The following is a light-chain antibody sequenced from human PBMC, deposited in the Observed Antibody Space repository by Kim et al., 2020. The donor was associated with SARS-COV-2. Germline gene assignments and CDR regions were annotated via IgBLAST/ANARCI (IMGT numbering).Light chain of an antibody. J-gene: IGKJ2*01. CDR2: DAS. Sequence: LSPGERATLSCRASQSVSSYLAWYQQKPGQAPRLLIYDASNRATGIPARFSGSGSGTDYTLTISSLEPEDFAVYYCQQRSNWPPYTFGQGTKLEI. CDR3: QQRSNWPPYT. V-gene: IGKV3-11*01. CDR1: QSVSSY.